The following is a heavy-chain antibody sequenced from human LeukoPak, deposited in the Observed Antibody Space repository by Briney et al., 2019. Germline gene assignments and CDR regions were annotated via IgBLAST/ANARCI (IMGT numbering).Heavy chain of an antibody. CDR1: GGSISSGSYY. Sequence: PSETLSLTCTVSGGSISSGSYYWSWIRQPAGKGLEWIVRIYTSWSTNYNPSLKSRVTISLDTSKNQFSLKLSSVTAADTAVYYCARGPYYYDSSGYYGFDYWGQGTLVTVSS. D-gene: IGHD3-22*01. J-gene: IGHJ4*02. CDR2: IYTSWST. CDR3: ARGPYYYDSSGYYGFDY. V-gene: IGHV4-61*02.